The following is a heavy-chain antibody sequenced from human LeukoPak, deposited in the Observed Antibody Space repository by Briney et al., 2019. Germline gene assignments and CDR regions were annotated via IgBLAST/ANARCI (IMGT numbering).Heavy chain of an antibody. D-gene: IGHD5-18*01. CDR3: ARDRGYNYAHPLDY. Sequence: GGSLRLSCAASGFTFSSYGMHWVRQAPGKGLEWVAVIWYDGSNKYYVDSVKGRFTISRDNSKNTLYLQMNSLRAEDTAVYYCARDRGYNYAHPLDYGGQGTLVTVSS. CDR1: GFTFSSYG. CDR2: IWYDGSNK. V-gene: IGHV3-33*01. J-gene: IGHJ4*02.